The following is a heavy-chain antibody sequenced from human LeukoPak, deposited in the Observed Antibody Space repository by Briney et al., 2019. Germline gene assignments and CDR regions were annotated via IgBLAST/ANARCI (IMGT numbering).Heavy chain of an antibody. J-gene: IGHJ4*02. V-gene: IGHV3-53*01. CDR3: ARRAGAYSHPYDY. Sequence: GGSLRLSCTVSGFTVSSNSMSWVRQAPGKGLEGVSFIYSDNTHYSDSVKGRFTISRDNSKHTLYLQMNSLRAEDTAVYYCARRAGAYSHPYDYWGQGTLVTVSS. D-gene: IGHD4/OR15-4a*01. CDR2: IYSDNT. CDR1: GFTVSSNS.